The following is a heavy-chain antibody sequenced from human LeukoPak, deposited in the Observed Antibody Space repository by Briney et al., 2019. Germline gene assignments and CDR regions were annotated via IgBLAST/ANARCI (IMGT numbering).Heavy chain of an antibody. CDR2: INHSGST. CDR3: ASGPRLVVVPEYYFDY. D-gene: IGHD2-15*01. CDR1: GGSFNGYY. J-gene: IGHJ4*02. V-gene: IGHV4-34*01. Sequence: PSETLSLICAVYGGSFNGYYWSWIRQPPGKGLEWIGEINHSGSTNYNPSLKSRVTISVDTSKNQFSLKLSSVTAADTAVYYCASGPRLVVVPEYYFDYWGQGTLVTVSS.